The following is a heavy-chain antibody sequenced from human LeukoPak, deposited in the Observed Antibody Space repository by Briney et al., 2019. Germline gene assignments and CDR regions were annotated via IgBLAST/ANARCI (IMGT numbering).Heavy chain of an antibody. J-gene: IGHJ4*02. CDR1: GGSISSYY. CDR2: IYYSGST. Sequence: SETLSLTCTVSGGSISSYYWSWIRQPPGKGLEGIGYIYYSGSTNYNPSLKSRVTISVDTSKNQFSLKLSSVTAADTAVYYCARAFQGIFDYWGQGTLVTVSS. D-gene: IGHD2/OR15-2a*01. V-gene: IGHV4-59*01. CDR3: ARAFQGIFDY.